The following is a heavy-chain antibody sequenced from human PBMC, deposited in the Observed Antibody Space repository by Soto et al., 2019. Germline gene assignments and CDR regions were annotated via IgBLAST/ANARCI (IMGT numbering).Heavy chain of an antibody. CDR1: GGSISSGGYY. J-gene: IGHJ5*02. CDR3: ARAFRAAVAGPTNWFDP. CDR2: IYYSGST. V-gene: IGHV4-31*03. Sequence: SETLSLTCTVSGGSISSGGYYWSWIRQHPGKGLEWIGYIYYSGSTYYNPSLKSRVTISVDTSKNQFSLKLSSVTAADTAVYYCARAFRAAVAGPTNWFDPWGQGTLVTVSS. D-gene: IGHD6-19*01.